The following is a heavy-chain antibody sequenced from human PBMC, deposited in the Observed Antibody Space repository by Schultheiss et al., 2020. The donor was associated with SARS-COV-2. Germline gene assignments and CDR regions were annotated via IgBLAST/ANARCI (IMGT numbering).Heavy chain of an antibody. V-gene: IGHV3-30*18. CDR3: VKGSTMIVVGYGMDV. Sequence: GGSLRLSCAASGFTFSDYYMSWIRQAPGKGLEWVAVISYDGSNKYYADSVKGRFTISRDNSKNTLYLQMSSLRAEDTAVYYCVKGSTMIVVGYGMDVWGQGTTVTVSS. CDR1: GFTFSDYY. D-gene: IGHD3-22*01. J-gene: IGHJ6*02. CDR2: ISYDGSNK.